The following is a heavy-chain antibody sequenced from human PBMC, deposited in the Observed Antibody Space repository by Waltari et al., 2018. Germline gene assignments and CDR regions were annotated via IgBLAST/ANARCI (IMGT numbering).Heavy chain of an antibody. J-gene: IGHJ5*01. CDR3: AGRLTASWYMRYWFDF. D-gene: IGHD2-8*01. CDR1: NGSLRNYF. Sequence: QVHLQQWGPGLLKPSETLVLTCAVHNGSLRNYFWSWIRQSPGKGLEWIGDISHSGGAHYNPSLKSRVIISKDTEKSHFSLSLKSVTAADTAVYYCAGRLTASWYMRYWFDFWGQGILVTVSS. CDR2: ISHSGGA. V-gene: IGHV4-34*01.